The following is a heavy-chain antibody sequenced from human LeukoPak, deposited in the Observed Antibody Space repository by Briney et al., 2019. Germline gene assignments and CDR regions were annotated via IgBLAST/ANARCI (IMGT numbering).Heavy chain of an antibody. CDR1: GFTVSSNY. D-gene: IGHD6-19*01. CDR3: AKETSGWLGFDY. J-gene: IGHJ4*02. Sequence: GGSLRLSCAASGFTVSSNYMSWVRQAPGKGLEWVSVIYSGDSTYYADSVKGRFTISRDNSKNTLYLQINSLRAEDTAVYYCAKETSGWLGFDYWGQGTLVTVSS. CDR2: IYSGDST. V-gene: IGHV3-53*01.